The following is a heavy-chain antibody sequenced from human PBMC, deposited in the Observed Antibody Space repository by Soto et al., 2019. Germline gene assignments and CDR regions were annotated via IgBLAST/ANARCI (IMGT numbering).Heavy chain of an antibody. CDR1: GFTFRSYG. CDR2: SSATGSGT. D-gene: IGHD1-7*01. J-gene: IGHJ4*02. CDR3: AKDRRAGGNYGFYADF. V-gene: IGHV3-23*01. Sequence: EVQLLESGGGLVQPGGSLRLSCAASGFTFRSYGMTWVRQAPGKGLEWVSFSSATGSGTYYADSVKGRFTISRDNSKNTLYLQMTSLRADDTAVYYCAKDRRAGGNYGFYADFWGQGAVVIVSP.